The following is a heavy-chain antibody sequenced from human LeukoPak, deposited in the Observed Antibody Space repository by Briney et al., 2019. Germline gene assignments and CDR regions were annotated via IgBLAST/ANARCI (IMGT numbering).Heavy chain of an antibody. Sequence: KPSETLSLTCTVSGGSISTYYWSWIRQPPGKGLEWIGYIYYSGSTNYNPSLKSPVTISVDTSKNQFSLKLSSVTAADTAVYYCATRGGYSYGFDYWSQGTLVTVSS. CDR1: GGSISTYY. CDR3: ATRGGYSYGFDY. D-gene: IGHD5-18*01. V-gene: IGHV4-59*08. J-gene: IGHJ4*02. CDR2: IYYSGST.